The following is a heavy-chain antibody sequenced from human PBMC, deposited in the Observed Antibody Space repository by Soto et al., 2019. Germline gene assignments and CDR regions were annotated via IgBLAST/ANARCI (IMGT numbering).Heavy chain of an antibody. Sequence: PGGSLRLSCAASGFTFSSYWMHWVRQAPGKGLVWVSRINSDGSSTSYADSVKGRFTISRDNAKNTLYLQMNSLRAEDTAVYYCARDSSSSLPPWYYYYGMDVWGQGTTVTVSS. J-gene: IGHJ6*02. D-gene: IGHD6-6*01. CDR1: GFTFSSYW. V-gene: IGHV3-74*01. CDR2: INSDGSST. CDR3: ARDSSSSLPPWYYYYGMDV.